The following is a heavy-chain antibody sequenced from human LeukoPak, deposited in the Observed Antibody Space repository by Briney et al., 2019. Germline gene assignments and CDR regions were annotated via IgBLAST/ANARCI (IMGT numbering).Heavy chain of an antibody. D-gene: IGHD3-10*01. CDR3: ARGGYYGSGNDFRFDP. CDR1: GGSIGSSSYY. V-gene: IGHV4-39*07. J-gene: IGHJ5*02. CDR2: IYYSGST. Sequence: SETLSLTCTVSGGSIGSSSYYWGWIRQPPGKGLNWIGSIYYSGSTNYKPSLKSRVTISVDTSKNQFSLKLSSVTAADTAVYYCARGGYYGSGNDFRFDPWGQGTLVTVSS.